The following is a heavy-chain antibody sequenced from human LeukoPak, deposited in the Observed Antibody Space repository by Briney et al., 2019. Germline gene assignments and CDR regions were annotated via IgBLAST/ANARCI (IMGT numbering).Heavy chain of an antibody. CDR2: ISGSGGST. Sequence: PGGSLRLSCAGSGFTFSSYWMSWVRQAPGKGLEWVSAISGSGGSTYYADSVKGRFTISRDNSKNTLYLQMNSLRAEDTAVYYCAKFLPTHIVVANYYFDYWGQGTLVTVSS. CDR1: GFTFSSYW. J-gene: IGHJ4*02. V-gene: IGHV3-23*01. CDR3: AKFLPTHIVVANYYFDY. D-gene: IGHD2-21*01.